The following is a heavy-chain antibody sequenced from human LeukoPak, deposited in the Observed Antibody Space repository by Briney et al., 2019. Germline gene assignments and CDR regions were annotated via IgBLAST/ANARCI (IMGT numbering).Heavy chain of an antibody. J-gene: IGHJ5*02. V-gene: IGHV3-64D*06. D-gene: IGHD2-2*01. CDR2: ISSNGGSA. CDR1: GFTFSSYA. Sequence: GGSLRLSCSASGFTFSSYAMHWVRQAPGKGLEYVSAISSNGGSAYYADSVKGGFTISRDNSKNTLYLQMSSLRAEDTAVYYCVKDRDCSSTSCQYNWFDPWGQGTLVTVSS. CDR3: VKDRDCSSTSCQYNWFDP.